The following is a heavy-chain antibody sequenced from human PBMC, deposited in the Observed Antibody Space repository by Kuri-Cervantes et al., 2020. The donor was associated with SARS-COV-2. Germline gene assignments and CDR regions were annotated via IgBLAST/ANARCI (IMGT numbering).Heavy chain of an antibody. CDR2: VNHRGST. CDR3: ASTYSRHYYFDY. D-gene: IGHD6-13*01. Sequence: SETLSLTCAFYGESFSGYYWNWIRQSPGKGLEWIGEVNHRGSTYYNPSLKSRVTISVDTSKNQFSLKLSSVTAADTAVYYCASTYSRHYYFDYWGQGTLVTVSS. V-gene: IGHV4-34*01. J-gene: IGHJ4*02. CDR1: GESFSGYY.